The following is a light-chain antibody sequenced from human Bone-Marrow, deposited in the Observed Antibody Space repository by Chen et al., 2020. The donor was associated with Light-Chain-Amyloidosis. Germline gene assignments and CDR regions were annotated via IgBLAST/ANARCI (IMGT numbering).Light chain of an antibody. V-gene: IGKV3-15*01. Sequence: VLTQSPATLFVSPGERATPSCRASQSVSSNLAGYQQKPGQAPRLLIYGASTRATGIPARFSGSGSGTDFTLTISSIEAEDFAVYSCQQYNQWPKTFGRGTKVEI. J-gene: IGKJ1*01. CDR3: QQYNQWPKT. CDR2: GAS. CDR1: QSVSSN.